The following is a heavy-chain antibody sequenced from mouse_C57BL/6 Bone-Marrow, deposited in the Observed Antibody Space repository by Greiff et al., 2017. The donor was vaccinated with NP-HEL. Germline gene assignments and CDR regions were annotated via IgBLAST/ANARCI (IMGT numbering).Heavy chain of an antibody. CDR1: GFSLTSYG. CDR2: IWSGGST. V-gene: IGHV2-2*01. J-gene: IGHJ4*01. D-gene: IGHD1-1*01. CDR3: ARKLLYGSSSYYYAMDY. Sequence: QVQLQQSGPGLVQPSQSLSITCTVSGFSLTSYGVHWVRQSPGKGLEWLGVIWSGGSTDYNAAFISRLSISKDNSKSQVFFKMNSLQADDTAIYYCARKLLYGSSSYYYAMDYWGQGTSVTVSS.